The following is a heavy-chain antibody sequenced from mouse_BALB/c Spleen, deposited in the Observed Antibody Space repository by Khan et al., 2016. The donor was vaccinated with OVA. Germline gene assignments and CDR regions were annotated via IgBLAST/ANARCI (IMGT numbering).Heavy chain of an antibody. J-gene: IGHJ2*01. CDR3: ASNRIDY. CDR1: GYTFTSYW. CDR2: INPSAGYT. Sequence: QVQLKQSGAELAKPGDSVKMSCKASGYTFTSYWMHWVKQRPGKGLEWIGYINPSAGYTDYNQKFKDKATLTADKSSSTAYMQLNSLTSEDSAVYYSASNRIDYWGQGTTLTVSS. V-gene: IGHV1-7*01.